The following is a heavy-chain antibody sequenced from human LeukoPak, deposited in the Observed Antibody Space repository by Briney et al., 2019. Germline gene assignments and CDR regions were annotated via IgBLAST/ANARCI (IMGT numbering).Heavy chain of an antibody. CDR2: IKQDGSEK. CDR3: ARAPSNWGSYYYYYMDV. CDR1: GFTFSSYW. J-gene: IGHJ6*03. Sequence: GGSLRLSCAASGFTFSSYWMSWVRQAPGKGLEWVANIKQDGSEKYYVDSVKGRFTISRDNAKNSLYLQMNSLRAEDTAVYYCARAPSNWGSYYYYYMDVWGKGTTVTVSS. D-gene: IGHD7-27*01. V-gene: IGHV3-7*01.